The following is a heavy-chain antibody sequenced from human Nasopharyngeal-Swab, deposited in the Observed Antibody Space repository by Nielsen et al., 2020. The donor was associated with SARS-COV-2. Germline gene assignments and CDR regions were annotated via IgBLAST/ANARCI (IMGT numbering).Heavy chain of an antibody. Sequence: GESLKISCAASGFTFSSYAMHRVRQAPGKGLEWVAVISYDGSNKYYADSVKGRFTISRDNSKNTLYLQMNSLRAEDTAVYYCARGPAALWFGNYYFDYWGQGTLVTVSS. D-gene: IGHD3-10*01. CDR1: GFTFSSYA. CDR3: ARGPAALWFGNYYFDY. CDR2: ISYDGSNK. J-gene: IGHJ4*02. V-gene: IGHV3-30-3*01.